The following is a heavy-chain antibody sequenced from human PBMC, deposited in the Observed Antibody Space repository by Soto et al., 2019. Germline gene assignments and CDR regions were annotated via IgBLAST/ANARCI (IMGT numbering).Heavy chain of an antibody. D-gene: IGHD1-1*01. CDR3: ARGGAASGTTPLLDF. Sequence: SETLSLTCAVYGWSFSGYYWSWVRQPTGKGLEWIGEINHRGSANYNPSLKSRVTISVDTSKNQFSLRLSSVTAADTAVYYCARGGAASGTTPLLDFWGQGALVTVSS. V-gene: IGHV4-34*01. J-gene: IGHJ4*02. CDR1: GWSFSGYY. CDR2: INHRGSA.